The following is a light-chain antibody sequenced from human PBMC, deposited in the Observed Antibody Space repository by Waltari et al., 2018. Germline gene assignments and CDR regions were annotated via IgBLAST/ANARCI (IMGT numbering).Light chain of an antibody. J-gene: IGKJ1*01. CDR1: QSISSH. CDR3: QQRSNLWT. Sequence: ETVLTQSPATLSLSPGERATLSCRASQSISSHLAWYQQKPGKPPRLLIYDESKRATGTPARFSCSGSGTDFTLTISSLEPEDFAVYYCQQRSNLWTFGQGTKVEIK. V-gene: IGKV3-11*01. CDR2: DES.